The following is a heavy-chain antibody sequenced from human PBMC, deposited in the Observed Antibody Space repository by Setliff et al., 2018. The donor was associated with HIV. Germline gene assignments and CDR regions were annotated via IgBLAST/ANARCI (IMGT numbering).Heavy chain of an antibody. D-gene: IGHD2-8*01. Sequence: PGESLKISCKGSGYSFTSYWIGWVRQMPGKGLEWMGIIYPGDSDTRYSPSFQGQVAISADKSTSTTYLQWSSLKASDTGLYFCARGKEGQHVYPGFGMDVWGQGTMVTVSS. CDR2: IYPGDSDT. CDR1: GYSFTSYW. CDR3: ARGKEGQHVYPGFGMDV. J-gene: IGHJ6*02. V-gene: IGHV5-51*01.